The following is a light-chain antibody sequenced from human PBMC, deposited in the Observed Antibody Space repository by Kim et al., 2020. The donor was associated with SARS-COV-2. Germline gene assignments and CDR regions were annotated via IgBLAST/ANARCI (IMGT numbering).Light chain of an antibody. V-gene: IGKV1-8*01. CDR2: AAS. CDR1: QGISRY. CDR3: QQYYSYPYT. J-gene: IGKJ2*01. Sequence: SASTGDRVTITCRASQGISRYLAWYQQKPGNAPKLLIYAASTLQSGVPSRFSGSGSGTDFTLTISCLQSEDFATYYCQQYYSYPYTFGQGTKLEI.